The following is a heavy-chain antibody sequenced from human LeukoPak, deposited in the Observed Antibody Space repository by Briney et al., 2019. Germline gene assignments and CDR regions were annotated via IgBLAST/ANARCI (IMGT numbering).Heavy chain of an antibody. V-gene: IGHV3-9*01. CDR3: AKDLGGSSSGGHYFDY. CDR1: GFTFDDYA. J-gene: IGHJ4*02. Sequence: PGGSLRLSCAASGFTFDDYAMHWVRQAPGKGLEWVSGISWNSGSIGYADSVKGRFTISRDTAKNSLYLQMNSLRAEDTALYYCAKDLGGSSSGGHYFDYWGQGTLVTVSS. CDR2: ISWNSGSI. D-gene: IGHD6-25*01.